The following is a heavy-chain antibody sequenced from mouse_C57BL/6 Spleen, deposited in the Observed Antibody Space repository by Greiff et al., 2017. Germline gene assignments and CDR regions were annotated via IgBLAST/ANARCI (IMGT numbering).Heavy chain of an antibody. J-gene: IGHJ4*01. V-gene: IGHV5-17*03. CDR2: ISSGGSTI. CDR3: ARRGSCYAMDY. Sequence: EVMLVESGGGLVKPGGSLKLSCEASGFTFSDYGMHWVRQAPGKGLEWVACISSGGSTINYADTVKGRFTISRDNATNTLYLQMTSLMSEDTAMYYCARRGSCYAMDYWGQGTSVTVSS. CDR1: GFTFSDYG.